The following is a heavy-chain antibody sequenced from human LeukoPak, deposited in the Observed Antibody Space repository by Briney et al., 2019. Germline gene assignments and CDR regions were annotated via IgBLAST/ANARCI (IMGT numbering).Heavy chain of an antibody. CDR3: ARGPYSNYDYYYYYMDV. Sequence: SETLSLTCTVSGGFISSYYWSWIRQPAGKGLEWIGRIYTSGSTNYNPSLKSRVTMSVDTSKNQFSLKLSSVTAADTAVYYCARGPYSNYDYYYYYMDVWGKGTTVTVSS. D-gene: IGHD4-11*01. CDR1: GGFISSYY. V-gene: IGHV4-4*07. J-gene: IGHJ6*03. CDR2: IYTSGST.